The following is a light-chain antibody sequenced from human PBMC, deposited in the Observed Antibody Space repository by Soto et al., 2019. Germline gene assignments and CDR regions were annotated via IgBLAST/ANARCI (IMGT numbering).Light chain of an antibody. V-gene: IGKV3-20*01. CDR2: GVS. Sequence: EIVLTQSPGTLSLSPGERATLSCRASQSISSNYLAWYQQRPGQAPRLLIYGVSSRATAIPDRFSGSGSGTDFTLTISRLEPEDFAVYYCQQYGTSPRTFGQGTNVVIK. CDR3: QQYGTSPRT. J-gene: IGKJ1*01. CDR1: QSISSNY.